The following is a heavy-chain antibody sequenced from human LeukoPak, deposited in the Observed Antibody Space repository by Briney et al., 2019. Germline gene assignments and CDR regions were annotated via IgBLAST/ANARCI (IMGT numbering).Heavy chain of an antibody. CDR1: GYSFTSYW. CDR3: ARHSSSWPYDY. V-gene: IGHV5-51*01. Sequence: GESLKISCKGSGYSFTSYWIAWVRQMPRKGLEWMGFIYPGDSDTRYSPSFQGQVTISADKSITTAYLQWSSLKASDTAMYYCARHSSSWPYDYWGQGTLVTVSS. CDR2: IYPGDSDT. J-gene: IGHJ4*02. D-gene: IGHD6-13*01.